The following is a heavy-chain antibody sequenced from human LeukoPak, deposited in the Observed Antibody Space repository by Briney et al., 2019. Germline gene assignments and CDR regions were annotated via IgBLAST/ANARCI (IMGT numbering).Heavy chain of an antibody. CDR2: IYYRGST. V-gene: IGHV4-39*07. CDR3: ARGPHVLLWFGEPPTSDYYYYMDV. D-gene: IGHD3-10*01. Sequence: SETLSLTCTVSGGSISRSSYYWGWIRQTPGKGLEWMGSIYYRGSTYYKSSLKSRVTMSVDTSKNQFSLKLSSVTAADTAVYYCARGPHVLLWFGEPPTSDYYYYMDVWGKGTTVTISS. J-gene: IGHJ6*03. CDR1: GGSISRSSYY.